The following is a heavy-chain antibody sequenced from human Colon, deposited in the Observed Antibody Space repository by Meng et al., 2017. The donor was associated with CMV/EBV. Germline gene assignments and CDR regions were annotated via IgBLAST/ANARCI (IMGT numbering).Heavy chain of an antibody. Sequence: GGSVSSRSYYWSWIRQPPGKGLEWIGYVYDTESTNYSPSLQSRVTISVDTSKNQFSLRLSSVTAADTAVYYCAGEDVINNYISWWFDPWGQGTLVPSPQ. CDR1: GGSVSSRSYY. CDR2: VYDTEST. D-gene: IGHD1-1*01. CDR3: AGEDVINNYISWWFDP. V-gene: IGHV4-61*01. J-gene: IGHJ5*02.